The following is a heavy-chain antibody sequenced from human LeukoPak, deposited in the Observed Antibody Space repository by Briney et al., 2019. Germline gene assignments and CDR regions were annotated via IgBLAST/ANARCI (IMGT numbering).Heavy chain of an antibody. J-gene: IGHJ6*02. V-gene: IGHV3-23*01. CDR1: GFTFTNYG. Sequence: GGSLRLSCAASGFTFTNYGMSWVRQAPGKGLEWVSGISGSSGSTHYADSVKGRFTISRDNSKNTLYLQMNSLRAEDTAVYYCAKDGYYYDSSGYSPVYYGMDVWGQGTTVTVPS. CDR2: ISGSSGST. CDR3: AKDGYYYDSSGYSPVYYGMDV. D-gene: IGHD3-22*01.